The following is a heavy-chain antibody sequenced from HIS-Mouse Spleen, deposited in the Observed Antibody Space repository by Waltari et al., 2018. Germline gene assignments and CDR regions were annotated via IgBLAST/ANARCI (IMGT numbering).Heavy chain of an antibody. J-gene: IGHJ2*01. CDR3: AREIPYSSSWYDWYFDL. CDR2: IYYSGST. Sequence: QLQLQESGPGLVKPSETLSLTCTVPGGSIRSSSYDWGWIRKPPGKGLEWIGSIYYSGSTYYNPSLKSRVTISVDTSKNQFSLKLSSVTAADTAVYYCAREIPYSSSWYDWYFDLWGRGTLVTVSS. V-gene: IGHV4-39*07. D-gene: IGHD6-13*01. CDR1: GGSIRSSSYD.